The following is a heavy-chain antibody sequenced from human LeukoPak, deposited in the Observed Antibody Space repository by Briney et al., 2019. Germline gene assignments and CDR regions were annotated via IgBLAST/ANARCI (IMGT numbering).Heavy chain of an antibody. J-gene: IGHJ4*02. CDR2: IYHIGST. D-gene: IGHD3-10*01. CDR1: GYSISRGYY. CDR3: ARAGWIITSGIDY. Sequence: SETLSLTCGVSGYSISRGYYWAWIRQPPGKGVEWIGTIYHIGSTYYTPSLGSRVTISVDTSKNEFSLNLKSVTAADTAVYYCARAGWIITSGIDYWGQGALVTVSS. V-gene: IGHV4-38-2*01.